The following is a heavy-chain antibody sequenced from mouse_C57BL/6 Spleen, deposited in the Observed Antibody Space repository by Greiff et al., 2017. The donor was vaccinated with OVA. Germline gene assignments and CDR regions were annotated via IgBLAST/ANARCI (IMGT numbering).Heavy chain of an antibody. D-gene: IGHD1-1*01. CDR1: GYTFTSYD. CDR2: IYPRDGST. Sequence: QVQLQQSGPELVKPGASVKLSCKASGYTFTSYDINWVKQRPGQGLEWIGWIYPRDGSTKYNEKFKGQATLTVDTSSSTAYMELHSLTSEDSAVYFCARPDSSYGWYFDVWGTGTTVTVSS. J-gene: IGHJ1*03. CDR3: ARPDSSYGWYFDV. V-gene: IGHV1-85*01.